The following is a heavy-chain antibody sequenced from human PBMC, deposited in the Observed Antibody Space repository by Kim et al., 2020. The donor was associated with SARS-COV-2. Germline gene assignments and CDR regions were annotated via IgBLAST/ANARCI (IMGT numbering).Heavy chain of an antibody. CDR2: INPNSGGT. Sequence: ASVKVSCKASGYTFTGYYMHWVRQAPGQGLEWMGWINPNSGGTNYAQKFQGWVTMTRDTSISTAYMELSRLRSDDTAVYYCARGDSSSPLEPFDYWGQGTLVTVSS. V-gene: IGHV1-2*04. D-gene: IGHD6-13*01. CDR1: GYTFTGYY. J-gene: IGHJ4*02. CDR3: ARGDSSSPLEPFDY.